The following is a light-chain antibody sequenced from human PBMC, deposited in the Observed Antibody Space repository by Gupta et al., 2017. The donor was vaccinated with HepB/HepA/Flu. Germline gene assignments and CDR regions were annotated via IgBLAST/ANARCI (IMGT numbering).Light chain of an antibody. Sequence: DTVLTQSPVTLSVSQGEGVTLSCRATQSIGSDLAWYQQKPGQTPRLVIYGASTRATGIPGRFSGSGSGTEFTLTINSLQSEDFADYYCQQDYNGPLTFGGGTKVEIK. CDR3: QQDYNGPLT. J-gene: IGKJ4*01. V-gene: IGKV3-15*01. CDR1: QSIGSD. CDR2: GAS.